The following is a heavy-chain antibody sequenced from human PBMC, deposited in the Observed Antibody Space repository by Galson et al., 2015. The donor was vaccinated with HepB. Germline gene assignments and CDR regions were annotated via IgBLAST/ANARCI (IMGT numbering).Heavy chain of an antibody. D-gene: IGHD3-3*01. CDR1: GFTVSSSY. CDR3: ARVVPQRGSFGVAISRDWYFDL. Sequence: SLRLSCAASGFTVSSSYMSWVRQPPGKGLQWVAVFYGGGRANHADSVRGRFTISRDGSKNTLYLQMNSLRVEDTAVYYCARVVPQRGSFGVAISRDWYFDLWGRGTLVTVSS. V-gene: IGHV3-66*02. J-gene: IGHJ2*01. CDR2: FYGGGRA.